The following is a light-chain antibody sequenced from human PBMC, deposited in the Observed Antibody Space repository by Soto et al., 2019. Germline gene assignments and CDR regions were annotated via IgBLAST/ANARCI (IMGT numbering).Light chain of an antibody. Sequence: IVMTQSPATLSVSPGESATLSCRASQSISTKLAWYQQKPGQAPRLLIYGASTRATGIPVRCSGSGSGTEFTHPITSLQFEDFAVYYCQEYNCLRPIPFGGGTKMEIK. CDR2: GAS. CDR1: QSISTK. CDR3: QEYNCLRPIP. J-gene: IGKJ4*01. V-gene: IGKV3-15*01.